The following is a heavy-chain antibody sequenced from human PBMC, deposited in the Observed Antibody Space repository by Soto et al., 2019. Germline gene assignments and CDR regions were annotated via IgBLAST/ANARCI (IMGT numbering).Heavy chain of an antibody. D-gene: IGHD6-25*01. Sequence: ASVKVSCKASGVTFSRQDMRWVRQAPGQGLEWMGGMNPYSGNTGYAQKFQGRVTVTRNTSISTVYMELSGLRPDDTAVYYCARRKERSGPHYFDYWGQGSQVTVSS. V-gene: IGHV1-8*01. CDR3: ARRKERSGPHYFDY. J-gene: IGHJ4*02. CDR1: GVTFSRQD. CDR2: MNPYSGNT.